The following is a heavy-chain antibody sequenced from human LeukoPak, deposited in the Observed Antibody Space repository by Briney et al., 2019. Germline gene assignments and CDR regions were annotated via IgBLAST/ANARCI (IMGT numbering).Heavy chain of an antibody. D-gene: IGHD1-1*01. J-gene: IGHJ6*03. Sequence: PSETLSLTCSVSDDSITMYYWTWIRQPPGKGLEWIGYVDHTGSTNFNPSLNGRVSISRDTTNNLFSLRLRSVTAEDTAVYFCARGRVSSSTWYSTYYNCFYMDFWGKGTTVTVSS. CDR2: VDHTGST. CDR1: DDSITMYY. CDR3: ARGRVSSSTWYSTYYNCFYMDF. V-gene: IGHV4-59*01.